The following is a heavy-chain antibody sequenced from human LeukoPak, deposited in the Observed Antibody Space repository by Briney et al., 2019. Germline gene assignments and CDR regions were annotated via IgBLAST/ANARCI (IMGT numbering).Heavy chain of an antibody. CDR3: TTVIMGTPKDDY. J-gene: IGHJ4*02. Sequence: GGSLRLSCAASGFTFSNAWMSWVRQAPGKGLEWVSRFRSYTDGGTIDYAAPVKGRFTISRDDSKNTLYLQMNSLKTEDTAVYYCTTVIMGTPKDDYWGQGTLVTVSS. D-gene: IGHD2-8*01. CDR1: GFTFSNAW. V-gene: IGHV3-15*01. CDR2: FRSYTDGGTI.